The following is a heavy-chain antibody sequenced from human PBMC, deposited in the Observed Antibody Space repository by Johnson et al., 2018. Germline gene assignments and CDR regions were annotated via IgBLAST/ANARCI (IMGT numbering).Heavy chain of an antibody. J-gene: IGHJ3*02. CDR3: AKDEGIYNRRAFDI. D-gene: IGHD1-1*01. CDR1: GFTFSSYG. Sequence: QVQLVQSGGGVVQPGRSLRLSCAASGFTFSSYGMHWVRQAPGKGLEWVAVISYDGSNKYYADSVKGRFTISRDNSKNTLYLQMNSLRAEDTAGYYCAKDEGIYNRRAFDIWGQGTMVTVSS. V-gene: IGHV3-30*18. CDR2: ISYDGSNK.